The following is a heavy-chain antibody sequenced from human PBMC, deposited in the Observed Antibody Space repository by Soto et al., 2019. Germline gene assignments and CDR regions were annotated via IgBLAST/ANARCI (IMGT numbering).Heavy chain of an antibody. CDR1: GFTFSSYA. J-gene: IGHJ4*02. D-gene: IGHD3-22*01. V-gene: IGHV3-23*01. CDR2: ISGSGGST. CDR3: AKYGFPGYYDTSGYPGAFDY. Sequence: PGGSLRLSCAASGFTFSSYAMSWVRQAPGKGLEWVSAISGSGGSTYYADSVKGRFTISRDNSKNTLYLQMKSLRAEDTAVYYCAKYGFPGYYDTSGYPGAFDYWGQGTLVTVSS.